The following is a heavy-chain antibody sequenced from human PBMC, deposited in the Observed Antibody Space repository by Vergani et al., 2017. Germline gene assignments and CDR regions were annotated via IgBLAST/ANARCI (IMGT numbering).Heavy chain of an antibody. D-gene: IGHD5-12*01. CDR3: ARDRVDIVATTTYYYYYYGMDV. CDR1: GLTVSSNY. V-gene: IGHV3-53*04. CDR2: IYSGGST. Sequence: EVQLVESGGGLVQPGGSLRLSCAASGLTVSSNYMSWVRQAPGKGLEWVSVIYSGGSTYYADSVKGRFTISRHNSKNTLYLQMNSLRAEDTAVYYCARDRVDIVATTTYYYYYYGMDVWGQGTTVTVSS. J-gene: IGHJ6*02.